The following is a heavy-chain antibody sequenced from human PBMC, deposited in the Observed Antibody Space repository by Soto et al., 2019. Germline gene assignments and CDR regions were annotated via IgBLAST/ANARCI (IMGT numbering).Heavy chain of an antibody. CDR2: ISGSGGST. CDR3: AKESTNYDFWSGYLDYYYYGMDV. Sequence: EVQLLESGGGLVQPGGSLRLSCAASGFTFSSYAMSWVRQAPGKGLEWVSAISGSGGSTYYADSVKGRFAISRDNSKNTLYLQMNSLRAEDTAVYYCAKESTNYDFWSGYLDYYYYGMDVWGQGTTVTVSS. J-gene: IGHJ6*02. V-gene: IGHV3-23*01. CDR1: GFTFSSYA. D-gene: IGHD3-3*01.